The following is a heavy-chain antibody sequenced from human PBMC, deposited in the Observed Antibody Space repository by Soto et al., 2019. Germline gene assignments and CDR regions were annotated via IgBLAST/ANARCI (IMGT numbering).Heavy chain of an antibody. D-gene: IGHD5-12*01. V-gene: IGHV4-59*01. CDR2: VYHTGAT. CDR3: ARGGNRYSNVASGVGGFDF. Sequence: SETLSLTCTVSGASIRSSYWSWIRQSPERGLERIAHVYHTGATNYNPSLKSRVTISLDTSKGQFSLNLTSLTTADTAVYFCARGGNRYSNVASGVGGFDFWGQGSLGTVSS. CDR1: GASIRSSY. J-gene: IGHJ4*02.